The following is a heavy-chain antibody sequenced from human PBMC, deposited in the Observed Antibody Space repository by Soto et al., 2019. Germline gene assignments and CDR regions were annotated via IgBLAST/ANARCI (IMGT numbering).Heavy chain of an antibody. J-gene: IGHJ6*02. CDR1: GGTFSGYS. D-gene: IGHD6-19*01. V-gene: IGHV4-34*01. CDR2: AGHDGNM. CDR3: ARGAGSGWSNYFSGLDV. Sequence: PSEPQSLTSGAYGGTFSGYSCHWIRQNPGKGLEWIGEAGHDGNMNYNPSLKSRVTIAVDRPMSQFSLKLTSVTAADTAVYYCARGAGSGWSNYFSGLDVWGQGTTVTVSS.